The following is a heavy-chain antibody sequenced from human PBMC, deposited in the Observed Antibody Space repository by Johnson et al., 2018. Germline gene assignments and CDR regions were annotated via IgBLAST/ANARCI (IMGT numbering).Heavy chain of an antibody. CDR1: GFTFSSYA. V-gene: IGHV3-30-3*01. CDR2: ISYDGSNK. CDR3: ARDRITMRIGGDGMDV. J-gene: IGHJ6*02. Sequence: QVQLVQSGGGVVQPGRSLRLSCAASGFTFSSYAMHWVRQAPGKGLEWVAVISYDGSNKYYADSLKGRFTISRDNVKNSLFLQMNSLRAEDTAVYYCARDRITMRIGGDGMDVWGQGTTVTVSS. D-gene: IGHD3-22*01.